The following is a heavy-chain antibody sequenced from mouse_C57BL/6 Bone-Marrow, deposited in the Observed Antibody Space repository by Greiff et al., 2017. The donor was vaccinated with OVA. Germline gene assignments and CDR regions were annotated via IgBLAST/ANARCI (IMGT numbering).Heavy chain of an antibody. J-gene: IGHJ4*01. CDR1: GFNIKDDY. D-gene: IGHD1-1*01. CDR2: IDPENGDT. CDR3: TTLSHAMDY. V-gene: IGHV14-4*01. Sequence: EVQLKESGAELVRPGASVKLSCTASGFNIKDDYMHWVKQRPEQGLEWIGWIDPENGDTEYASKFQGKATITADTSSNTAYLQLSSLTSEDTAVYYCTTLSHAMDYWGQGTSVTVSS.